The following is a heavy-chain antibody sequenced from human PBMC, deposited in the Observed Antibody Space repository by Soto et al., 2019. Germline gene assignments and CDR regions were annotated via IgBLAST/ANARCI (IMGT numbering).Heavy chain of an antibody. CDR3: ARWVVAATAFDI. Sequence: ASVKVSCKASGYTFTSYGISWVRQAPGQGLEWMGWISAYNGNTNYAQKLQGRVTMTTDTSTSTAYLELRSLRSDDTAVYYCARWVVAATAFDIWGQGTMVTVSS. CDR1: GYTFTSYG. CDR2: ISAYNGNT. D-gene: IGHD2-15*01. V-gene: IGHV1-18*01. J-gene: IGHJ3*02.